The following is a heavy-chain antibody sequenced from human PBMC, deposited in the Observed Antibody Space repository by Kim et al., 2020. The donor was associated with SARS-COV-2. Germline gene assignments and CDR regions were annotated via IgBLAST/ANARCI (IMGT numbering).Heavy chain of an antibody. Sequence: ASVKVSCKASGYTFTSYAMHWVRQAPGQRLEWMGRINAGNGNTKYSQKFQGRVTITRDTSASTAYMELSSLRSEDTAVYYCARSKAYYYGSGSYSPFDYWGQGALVTVSS. V-gene: IGHV1-3*01. J-gene: IGHJ4*02. CDR2: INAGNGNT. CDR1: GYTFTSYA. D-gene: IGHD3-10*01. CDR3: ARSKAYYYGSGSYSPFDY.